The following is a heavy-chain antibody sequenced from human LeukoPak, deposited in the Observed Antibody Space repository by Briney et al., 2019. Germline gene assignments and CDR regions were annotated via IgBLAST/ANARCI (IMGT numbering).Heavy chain of an antibody. Sequence: SETLSLTCAVYGGSFSGYYWSWIRQPPGKGLEWIGEINHSRSTNYNPSLKSRVTISVDTSKNQFSLKLSSVTAADTAVYYCARGSSRGFLEWLRFDYWGQGTLVTVSS. V-gene: IGHV4-34*01. CDR1: GGSFSGYY. D-gene: IGHD3-3*01. CDR2: INHSRST. J-gene: IGHJ4*02. CDR3: ARGSSRGFLEWLRFDY.